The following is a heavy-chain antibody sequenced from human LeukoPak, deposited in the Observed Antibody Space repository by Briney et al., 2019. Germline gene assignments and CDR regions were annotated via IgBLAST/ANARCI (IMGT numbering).Heavy chain of an antibody. CDR2: IYYSGNT. J-gene: IGHJ4*02. CDR3: ARLAFSYGVDY. V-gene: IGHV4-59*08. Sequence: SETLSLTCTVSGGSISSHYWSWIRQPPGKGLEWIGYIYYSGNTNYNPSLKSRVTISVDTSKNQFTLNLSSVTAADTVVYYCARLAFSYGVDYWGQGTLVTVSS. D-gene: IGHD5-18*01. CDR1: GGSISSHY.